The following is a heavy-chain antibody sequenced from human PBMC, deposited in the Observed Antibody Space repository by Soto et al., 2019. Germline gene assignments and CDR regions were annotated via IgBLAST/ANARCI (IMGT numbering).Heavy chain of an antibody. D-gene: IGHD3-9*01. CDR2: IYYSGST. CDR1: GGSISSGGYY. V-gene: IGHV4-31*03. Sequence: LSLTCTVSGGSISSGGYYWSWIRQHPGKGLEWIGYIYYSGSTYYNPSLKSRVTISVDTSKNQFSLKLSSVTAADTAVYYCARGEVLRYFDWLLFPWFDPWGQGTLVTVSS. J-gene: IGHJ5*02. CDR3: ARGEVLRYFDWLLFPWFDP.